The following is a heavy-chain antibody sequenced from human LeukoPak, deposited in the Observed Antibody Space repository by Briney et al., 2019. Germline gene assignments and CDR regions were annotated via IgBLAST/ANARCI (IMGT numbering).Heavy chain of an antibody. CDR3: AATPPYGSGSYYNY. J-gene: IGHJ4*02. D-gene: IGHD3-10*01. V-gene: IGHV3-33*01. Sequence: GGSLRLSCAASGFTFSSYGMHWVRQAPGEGLEWVAVIWYDGSNKYYADSVQGRFTISRDNSKNTLYLQMNSLRAEDTAVYYCAATPPYGSGSYYNYWGQGTLVTVSS. CDR1: GFTFSSYG. CDR2: IWYDGSNK.